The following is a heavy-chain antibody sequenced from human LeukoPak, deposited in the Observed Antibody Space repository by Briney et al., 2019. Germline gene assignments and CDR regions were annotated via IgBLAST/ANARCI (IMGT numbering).Heavy chain of an antibody. D-gene: IGHD3-9*01. Sequence: GSVKVSCKASGGTFSSYAISWVRQAPGQGLEWMGWINAGNGNTKYSQKFQGRVTITRDTSASTAYMELSSLRSEDTAVYYCARPARYFDWSDYFDYWGQGTLVTVSS. CDR2: INAGNGNT. J-gene: IGHJ4*02. CDR3: ARPARYFDWSDYFDY. CDR1: GGTFSSYA. V-gene: IGHV1-3*01.